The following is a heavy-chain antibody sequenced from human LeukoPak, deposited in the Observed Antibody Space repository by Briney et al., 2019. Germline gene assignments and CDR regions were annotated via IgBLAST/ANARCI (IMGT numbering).Heavy chain of an antibody. D-gene: IGHD3-16*01. CDR3: ARDRVWGTGSPSLAMGY. J-gene: IGHJ4*02. CDR2: ISAYNGNT. CDR1: GYTFTSYG. V-gene: IGHV1-18*01. Sequence: ASVKVSCKASGYTFTSYGISWVRQAPGQGLEWMGWISAYNGNTNYAQKLQGRVTMTTDTSASTAYMELRSLRSVDTAVYYCARDRVWGTGSPSLAMGYWGQGTLVTVSS.